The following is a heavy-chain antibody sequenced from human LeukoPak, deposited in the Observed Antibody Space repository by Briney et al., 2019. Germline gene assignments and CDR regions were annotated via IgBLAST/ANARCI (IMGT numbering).Heavy chain of an antibody. CDR3: ARDWPSGSYPWPFDY. Sequence: ASVKVSCKASGYTFTIYGISWVRQAPGQGLEWMGWISGFNGATNYAQKLQGRVTMTTDTSTSTAYMELRSLRSDDTAVYYCARDWPSGSYPWPFDYWGQGTLVTVSS. CDR1: GYTFTIYG. J-gene: IGHJ4*02. CDR2: ISGFNGAT. V-gene: IGHV1-18*01. D-gene: IGHD1-26*01.